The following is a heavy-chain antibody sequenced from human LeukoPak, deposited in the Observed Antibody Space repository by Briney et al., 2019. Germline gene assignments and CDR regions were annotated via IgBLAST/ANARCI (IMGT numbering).Heavy chain of an antibody. V-gene: IGHV3-49*03. CDR2: IRSKGYGGTA. CDR1: GFTFGDYS. Sequence: GGSLRLSCTTSGFTFGDYSMSWFRQAPGKGLEWVGSIRSKGYGGTAEYAASVKGRFTISRDDSNSIAYLQMDSLKTEDTAVYYCTREIRYFDWFQADYWGQGTLVTVSS. J-gene: IGHJ4*02. D-gene: IGHD3-9*01. CDR3: TREIRYFDWFQADY.